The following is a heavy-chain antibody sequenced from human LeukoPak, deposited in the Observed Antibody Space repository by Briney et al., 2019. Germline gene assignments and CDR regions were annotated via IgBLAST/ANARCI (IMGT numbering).Heavy chain of an antibody. J-gene: IGHJ2*01. CDR1: GGTFSSYA. V-gene: IGHV1-69*05. CDR2: IIPIFGTA. CDR3: ARGPRVFGVVIAPYWYFDF. D-gene: IGHD3-3*01. Sequence: ASVTVSCKASGGTFSSYAISWVRQAPGQGLEWMGGIIPIFGTANYAQKFQGRVTITTDESTSTAYMELSSLRSEDTAVYYCARGPRVFGVVIAPYWYFDFWGRGTLVTVSS.